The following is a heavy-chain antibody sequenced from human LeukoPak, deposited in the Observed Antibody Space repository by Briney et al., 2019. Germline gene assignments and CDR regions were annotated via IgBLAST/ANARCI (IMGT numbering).Heavy chain of an antibody. V-gene: IGHV3-9*01. Sequence: GGSLRLSCAASGFTVSSNYMSWVRQAPGKGLEWVSGISWNSGSIGYADSVKGRFTISRDNAKNSLYLQMNSLRAEDTALYYCAKDGGSSSWYFDYWGQGTLVTVSS. CDR1: GFTVSSNY. J-gene: IGHJ4*02. CDR3: AKDGGSSSWYFDY. CDR2: ISWNSGSI. D-gene: IGHD6-13*01.